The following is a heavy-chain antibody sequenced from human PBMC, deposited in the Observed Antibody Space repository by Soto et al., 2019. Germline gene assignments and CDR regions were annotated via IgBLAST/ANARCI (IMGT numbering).Heavy chain of an antibody. Sequence: VQLVESGGGVVQPGRSLRLSCAASGFTFSSYSMHWVRQAPGKGLEWVAVISYDGSYKFYADSVKGRFTISRDNSKSTLYLQMNSLRPEDTAVYSCARDFYAAYCGTLSCYKGFDSWGQGTLVTVSS. J-gene: IGHJ4*02. CDR1: GFTFSSYS. D-gene: IGHD2-21*01. CDR3: ARDFYAAYCGTLSCYKGFDS. V-gene: IGHV3-30-3*01. CDR2: ISYDGSYK.